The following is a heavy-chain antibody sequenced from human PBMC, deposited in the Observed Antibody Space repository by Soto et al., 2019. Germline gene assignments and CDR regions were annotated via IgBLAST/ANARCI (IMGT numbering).Heavy chain of an antibody. V-gene: IGHV3-9*01. Sequence: DVQLVESGGDSVQPGKVLGISCSVSGFTFDDYAMHWVRQAPGKGLEWVAAISWHGVSIGYVDSVKGRFTISRDNAKNSLYLQMNSLRSEDTALYYCVKDMGSNWRGTTGAKPYYYGLDVWGLGTTVTVSS. J-gene: IGHJ6*02. CDR3: VKDMGSNWRGTTGAKPYYYGLDV. CDR2: ISWHGVSI. CDR1: GFTFDDYA. D-gene: IGHD4-17*01.